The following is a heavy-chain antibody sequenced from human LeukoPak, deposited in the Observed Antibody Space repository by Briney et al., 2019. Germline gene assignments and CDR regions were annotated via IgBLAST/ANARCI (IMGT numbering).Heavy chain of an antibody. CDR2: IGGSGGST. J-gene: IGHJ4*02. D-gene: IGHD4-17*01. Sequence: GGSLRLSCTASGFTFSSYGMSWVRQAPGKGLEWVSAIGGSGGSTYYADSVKGRLTISRDNSKNTLYLQMNSLRAEDTAVYYCAAVGDYGDIGADYWGQGTLVTVSS. CDR3: AAVGDYGDIGADY. CDR1: GFTFSSYG. V-gene: IGHV3-23*01.